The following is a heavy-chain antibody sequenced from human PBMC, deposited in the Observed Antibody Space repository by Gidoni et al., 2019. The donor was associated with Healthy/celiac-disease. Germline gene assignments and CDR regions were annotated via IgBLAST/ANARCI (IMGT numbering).Heavy chain of an antibody. Sequence: QVQLVESGGGVVQPGRSLRLSCAASGFTFSSYGMHWVRQAPGKGLEWVAVISYDGSNKYYADAVKGRFTISRDNSKNTLYLQMNSLRAEDTAVYYCAREAKGIFEAFDIWGQGTMVTVSS. CDR3: AREAKGIFEAFDI. CDR1: GFTFSSYG. D-gene: IGHD3-3*01. V-gene: IGHV3-30*03. J-gene: IGHJ3*02. CDR2: ISYDGSNK.